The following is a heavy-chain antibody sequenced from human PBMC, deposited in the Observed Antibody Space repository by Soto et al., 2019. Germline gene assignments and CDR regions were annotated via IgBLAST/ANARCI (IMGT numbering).Heavy chain of an antibody. V-gene: IGHV4-59*01. D-gene: IGHD2-2*01. J-gene: IGHJ5*02. CDR1: GGSISSYY. CDR3: ARDLSCSSTSCSHGRWFDP. CDR2: IYYSGST. Sequence: PSKTLSLTCTVSGGSISSYYWSWIRQPPGKGLEWIGYIYYSGSTNYNPSLKSRVTISVDTSKNQFSLKLSSVTAADTAVYYCARDLSCSSTSCSHGRWFDPSGQGTLVTVSS.